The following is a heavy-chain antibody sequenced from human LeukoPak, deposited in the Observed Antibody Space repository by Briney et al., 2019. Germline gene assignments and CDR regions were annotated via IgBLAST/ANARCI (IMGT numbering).Heavy chain of an antibody. V-gene: IGHV3-30*04. J-gene: IGHJ4*02. D-gene: IGHD3-16*01. Sequence: GGSLRLSCAASGFTFSSYAMHWVRQAPGKGLERVAVISYDGSNKYYADSVKGRFTISRDNSENTLYLQMNSLRAEDTAVYYCARDPLGYYFDYWGQGTLVTVSS. CDR1: GFTFSSYA. CDR2: ISYDGSNK. CDR3: ARDPLGYYFDY.